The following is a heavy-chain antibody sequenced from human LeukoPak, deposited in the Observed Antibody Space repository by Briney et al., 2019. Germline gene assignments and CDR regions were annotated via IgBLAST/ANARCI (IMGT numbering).Heavy chain of an antibody. CDR2: ISSSSSYI. D-gene: IGHD6-19*01. Sequence: SGGPRRLSGAASGFPFSSYSMNGFPQPPGKGLEWFPSISSSSSYIYYAASVKGRFTISRDNAKNSLYLQMNSLRAEDTAVYYCARDPTPSYSSGWARWDYFDYWGQGTLVTVSS. J-gene: IGHJ4*02. V-gene: IGHV3-21*01. CDR1: GFPFSSYS. CDR3: ARDPTPSYSSGWARWDYFDY.